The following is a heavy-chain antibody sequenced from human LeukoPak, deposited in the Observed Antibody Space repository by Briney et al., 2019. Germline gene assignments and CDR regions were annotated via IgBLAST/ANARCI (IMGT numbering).Heavy chain of an antibody. CDR1: GFTFSSYA. D-gene: IGHD3-3*01. V-gene: IGHV3-23*01. CDR2: ICGSGGST. Sequence: GGSLRLSCAASGFTFSSYAMSWVRQAPGKGLEWVSAICGSGGSTYYADSVKGRFTISRDNSKKTLYLQMNSLRAEDTAVYYCAKAPVRLWSGYQGWFDPWGQGTLVTVSS. CDR3: AKAPVRLWSGYQGWFDP. J-gene: IGHJ5*02.